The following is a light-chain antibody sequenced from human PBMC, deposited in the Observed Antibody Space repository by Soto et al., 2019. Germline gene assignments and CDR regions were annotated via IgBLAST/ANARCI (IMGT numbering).Light chain of an antibody. V-gene: IGLV2-11*01. CDR3: CSYAGSYTL. J-gene: IGLJ2*01. Sequence: QSALTQPRSVSGSPGQSVTISCTGTSSDVGGYNFVSWYQQHPGKAPKLMIYDVSHRPSGVPDRFSASKSGNTASLTISGLQAEDEADYYCCSYAGSYTLFGGGTKLTVL. CDR2: DVS. CDR1: SSDVGGYNF.